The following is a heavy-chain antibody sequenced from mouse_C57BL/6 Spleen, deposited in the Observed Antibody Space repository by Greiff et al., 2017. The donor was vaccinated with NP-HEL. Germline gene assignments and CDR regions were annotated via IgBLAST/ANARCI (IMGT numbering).Heavy chain of an antibody. CDR2: IYPRSGNT. J-gene: IGHJ3*01. CDR1: GYTFTSYG. CDR3: ARSPIYYGNPPWFAY. Sequence: VQLQQSGAELARPGASVKLSCKASGYTFTSYGISWVKQRTGQGLEWIGEIYPRSGNTYYNEKFKGKATLTADKSSSTAYMELRSLTSEDSAVYFCARSPIYYGNPPWFAYWGQGTLVTVSA. D-gene: IGHD2-1*01. V-gene: IGHV1-81*01.